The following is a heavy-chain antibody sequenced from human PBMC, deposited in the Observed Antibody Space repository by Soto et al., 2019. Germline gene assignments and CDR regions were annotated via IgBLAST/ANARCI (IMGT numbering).Heavy chain of an antibody. CDR1: GYSFTSYW. CDR2: IYPGDSDT. CDR3: ARRIVGATWRHYFDY. D-gene: IGHD1-26*01. V-gene: IGHV5-51*01. Sequence: GGSLKISCKGSGYSFTSYWIGWVRQMPGKGLEWMGIIYPGDSDTRYSPSFQGQVTISADKSISTAYLQWSSLKASDTAMYYCARRIVGATWRHYFDYWGQGTLVTVSS. J-gene: IGHJ4*02.